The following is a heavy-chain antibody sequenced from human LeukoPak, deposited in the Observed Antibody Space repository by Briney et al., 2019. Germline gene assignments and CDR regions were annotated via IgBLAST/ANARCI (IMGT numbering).Heavy chain of an antibody. CDR2: ISGSGRST. CDR1: GFTFTNYG. J-gene: IGHJ4*02. CDR3: AKDGDDIVVVVAATIDY. V-gene: IGHV3-23*01. D-gene: IGHD2-15*01. Sequence: GGSLRLSCAASGFTFTNYGMSWVRQAPGKGLEWVSAISGSGRSTYYADSMKGRFTISRDNSKNTLYLQMNSLRAEDTAIYYCAKDGDDIVVVVAATIDYWGQGTLVTVSS.